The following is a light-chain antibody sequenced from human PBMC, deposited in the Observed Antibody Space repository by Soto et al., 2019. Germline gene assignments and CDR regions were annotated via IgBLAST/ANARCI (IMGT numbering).Light chain of an antibody. CDR3: CSYAGTTAV. V-gene: IGLV2-8*01. CDR2: GVT. CDR1: GSDIGAYNF. Sequence: QSALAQPPSASGSPGQSVTISCTGSGSDIGAYNFVSWYQQHPGKAPKLMIFGVTERPSGVPDRFSGSKSDYTASLTVSGLQAEDEADYYCCSYAGTTAVFGTGTKLTVL. J-gene: IGLJ1*01.